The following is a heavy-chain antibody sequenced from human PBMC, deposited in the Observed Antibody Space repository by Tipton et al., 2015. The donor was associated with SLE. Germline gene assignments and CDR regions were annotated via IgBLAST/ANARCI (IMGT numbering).Heavy chain of an antibody. D-gene: IGHD2-15*01. V-gene: IGHV3-30*04. CDR2: ISYDGSNK. Sequence: SLRLSCAASGFTFSNYAMHWVRQAPGKGLEWVAVISYDGSNKYYADSVKGRFTISRDSSKNTLHLQMNSLRVEETAVYYCARSLTVMVVAAFFDYWGQGTLVTVSS. CDR3: ARSLTVMVVAAFFDY. CDR1: GFTFSNYA. J-gene: IGHJ4*02.